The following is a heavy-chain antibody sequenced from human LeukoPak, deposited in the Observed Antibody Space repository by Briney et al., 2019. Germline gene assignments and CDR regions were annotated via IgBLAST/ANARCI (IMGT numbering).Heavy chain of an antibody. Sequence: SSETLSLTCTASGGSNSSYYWSWIRQPPGKGLKWIGYIYYSGSTNYNPSFKSRVTISLDMSKKQSSLRLRSVTPADTAVYYCARATPGKFGELFFDYWGQGTLVTVSS. CDR1: GGSNSSYY. J-gene: IGHJ4*02. CDR3: ARATPGKFGELFFDY. V-gene: IGHV4-59*01. D-gene: IGHD3-10*01. CDR2: IYYSGST.